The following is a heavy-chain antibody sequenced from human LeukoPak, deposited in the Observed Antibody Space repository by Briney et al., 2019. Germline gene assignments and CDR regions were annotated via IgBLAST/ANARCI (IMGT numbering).Heavy chain of an antibody. V-gene: IGHV3-9*01. CDR3: AKEKRIAVAGTVFDY. CDR2: ISWNSGSI. J-gene: IGHJ4*02. D-gene: IGHD6-19*01. Sequence: GGSLRLSCAASGFTFDDYAMHWVRQAPGKGLEWVSGISWNSGSIGYADSVKGRFTISRDNAKNSLYLQMNSLRAEDTALYYCAKEKRIAVAGTVFDYWGQGTLVTVSS. CDR1: GFTFDDYA.